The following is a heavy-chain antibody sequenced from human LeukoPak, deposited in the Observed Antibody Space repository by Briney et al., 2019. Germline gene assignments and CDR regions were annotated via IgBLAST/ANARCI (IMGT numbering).Heavy chain of an antibody. CDR2: INPNSGGT. J-gene: IGHJ5*02. D-gene: IGHD1-26*01. Sequence: ASVKVSCKASGYTFTGYYMHWVRQAPGQGLEWMGWINPNSGGTNYTQKFQGRVTMTRDTSISTAYMELSRLRSDDTAVYYCARDSSGSYLGWFDPWGQGTLVTVSS. CDR1: GYTFTGYY. CDR3: ARDSSGSYLGWFDP. V-gene: IGHV1-2*02.